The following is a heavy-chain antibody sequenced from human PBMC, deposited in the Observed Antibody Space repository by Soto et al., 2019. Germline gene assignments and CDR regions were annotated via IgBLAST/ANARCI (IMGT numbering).Heavy chain of an antibody. D-gene: IGHD4-17*01. Sequence: SETLSLTCAVYGGSFSGYYWSWIRQPPGKGLEWIGEINHSGSTNYNPSLKSRVTISVDTSKNQFSLKLSSVTAADTAVYYCARGLIFYGDYDYWGQGTLVTVSS. CDR2: INHSGST. J-gene: IGHJ4*02. CDR1: GGSFSGYY. CDR3: ARGLIFYGDYDY. V-gene: IGHV4-34*01.